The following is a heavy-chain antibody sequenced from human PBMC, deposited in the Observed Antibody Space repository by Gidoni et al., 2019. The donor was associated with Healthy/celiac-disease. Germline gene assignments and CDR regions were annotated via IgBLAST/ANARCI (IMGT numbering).Heavy chain of an antibody. Sequence: EVQLVESGGGLVQPGRSLRLSCSASGFTFGDYAMSWFRQDPGKGLEWVGFIRSKAYGGTTEYAASVKGRFTISRDDSKSIAYLQMNSLKTEDTAVYYCTRDPGAYYYDSSGYPPFDYWGQGTLVTVSS. CDR2: IRSKAYGGTT. CDR3: TRDPGAYYYDSSGYPPFDY. D-gene: IGHD3-22*01. V-gene: IGHV3-49*03. J-gene: IGHJ4*02. CDR1: GFTFGDYA.